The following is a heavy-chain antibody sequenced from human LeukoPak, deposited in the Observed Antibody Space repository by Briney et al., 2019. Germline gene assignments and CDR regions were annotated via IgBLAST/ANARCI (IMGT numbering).Heavy chain of an antibody. J-gene: IGHJ4*02. CDR3: ARESAPHHGLDY. CDR1: GFSVTSSH. CDR2: IYSSGNT. Sequence: GGSLRLSCAASGFSVTSSHMSWVRQAPGKGLEWVSIIYSSGNTDYAGSMQGRFAISRDNSKNTLYLQMNSLGPEDTAVYYCARESAPHHGLDYWGQGTLVTVSS. V-gene: IGHV3-66*01. D-gene: IGHD5-24*01.